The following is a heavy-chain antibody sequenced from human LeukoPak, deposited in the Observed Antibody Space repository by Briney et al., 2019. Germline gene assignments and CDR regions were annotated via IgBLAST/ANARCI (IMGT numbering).Heavy chain of an antibody. CDR3: ANGRTTVDY. CDR2: ISGSGGST. J-gene: IGHJ4*02. V-gene: IGHV3-23*01. CDR1: GFTVSSNY. D-gene: IGHD4-11*01. Sequence: GGSLRLSCAASGFTVSSNYMSWVRQAPGKGLGWVSAISGSGGSTYYADSVKGRFTISRDNSKNTLYLQMNSLRAEDTAVYYCANGRTTVDYWGQGTLVTVSS.